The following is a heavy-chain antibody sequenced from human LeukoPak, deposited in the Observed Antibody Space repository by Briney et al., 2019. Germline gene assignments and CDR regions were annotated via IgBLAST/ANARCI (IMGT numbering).Heavy chain of an antibody. V-gene: IGHV1-2*02. CDR3: ARESCITMCSGVYDY. D-gene: IGHD3-10*01. CDR1: GYTFTGYY. CDR2: INPNSGGT. J-gene: IGHJ4*02. Sequence: GASVKVSCKASGYTFTGYYMHWVRQAPGQGLEWMGWINPNSGGTNYAQKFQGRVTMTRDTSISTAYMELSRLRSDDTAVYYCARESCITMCSGVYDYWGQGTLVTVSS.